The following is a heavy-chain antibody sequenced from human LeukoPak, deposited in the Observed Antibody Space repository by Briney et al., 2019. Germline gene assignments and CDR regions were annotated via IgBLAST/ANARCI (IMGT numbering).Heavy chain of an antibody. CDR2: IIPIFGTA. Sequence: ASVKVSCKASGGTFSSYAISWVRQAPGQGLEWMGRIIPIFGTANYAQKFQGRVTITTDESTSTAYMELSSLRSEDTAVYYCASCFLVVPAASGLFGWFDPWGQGTLVTVSS. J-gene: IGHJ5*02. CDR1: GGTFSSYA. CDR3: ASCFLVVPAASGLFGWFDP. V-gene: IGHV1-69*05. D-gene: IGHD2-2*01.